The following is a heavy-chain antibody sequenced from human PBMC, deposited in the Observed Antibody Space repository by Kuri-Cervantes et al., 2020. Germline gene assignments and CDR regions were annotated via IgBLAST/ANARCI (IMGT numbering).Heavy chain of an antibody. V-gene: IGHV4-4*07. Sequence: GSLRLSCTVSGGSISSYYWSWIRQPAGKGLEWIGRIYTSGSTNYNPSLKSRVTMSVDTSKNQFSLKLSSVTAADTAVYYCARGVVYDILTGYYARPHFDYWGQGTLVTVSS. CDR2: IYTSGST. J-gene: IGHJ4*02. CDR3: ARGVVYDILTGYYARPHFDY. D-gene: IGHD3-9*01. CDR1: GGSISSYY.